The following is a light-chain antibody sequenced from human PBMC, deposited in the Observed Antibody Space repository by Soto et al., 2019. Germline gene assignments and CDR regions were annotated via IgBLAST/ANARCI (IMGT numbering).Light chain of an antibody. J-gene: IGKJ5*01. V-gene: IGKV3D-15*01. CDR1: LSVSTN. Sequence: EIVMTQSPGTLSVSPWERATLSCRASLSVSTNLAWYQQKPGQAPRLLIYDASNRATGIPARFSGSGSGTDFTLTISRLEPEDFAVYYCQQYHNWRITFGQGTRLEIK. CDR2: DAS. CDR3: QQYHNWRIT.